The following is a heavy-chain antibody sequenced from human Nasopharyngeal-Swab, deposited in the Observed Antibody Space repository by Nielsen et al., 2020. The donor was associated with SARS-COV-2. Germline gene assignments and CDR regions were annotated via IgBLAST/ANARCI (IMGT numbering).Heavy chain of an antibody. Sequence: SETLSLTCAVYGGSFSGYYWSWIRQPPGKGLEWIGEINHSGSTNYNPSLKSRVTISVDTSKNQFSLKLSSVTAADTAVYCCSAAGGNYWGQGTLVTVSS. CDR3: SAAGGNY. CDR1: GGSFSGYY. CDR2: INHSGST. D-gene: IGHD6-13*01. J-gene: IGHJ4*02. V-gene: IGHV4-34*01.